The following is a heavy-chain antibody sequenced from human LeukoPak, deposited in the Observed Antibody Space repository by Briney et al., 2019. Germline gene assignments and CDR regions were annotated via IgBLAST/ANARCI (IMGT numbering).Heavy chain of an antibody. J-gene: IGHJ4*02. Sequence: PGGSLRLSCAASGFPFSRLWMSWVRQAPGKGRQCVANIKEDGSENYYVDSVKGRFTISRDNAKNSLYLQMNSLRAEDTAVYYCARDCSGGSCYGGNWGQGTLVTVSS. CDR2: IKEDGSEN. D-gene: IGHD2-15*01. V-gene: IGHV3-7*03. CDR3: ARDCSGGSCYGGN. CDR1: GFPFSRLW.